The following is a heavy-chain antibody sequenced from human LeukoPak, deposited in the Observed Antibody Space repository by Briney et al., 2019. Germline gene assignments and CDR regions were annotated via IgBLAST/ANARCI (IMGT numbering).Heavy chain of an antibody. D-gene: IGHD1-26*01. CDR2: ISSSSSYI. CDR3: AILPGYSGSQSDY. V-gene: IGHV3-21*01. CDR1: GFTFSSYS. J-gene: IGHJ4*02. Sequence: TGGSLRLSCAASGFTFSSYSMNWVRQAPGKGLEWVSSISSSSSYIYYADSVKGRFTISRDNAKNSLYLQMNSLRAEDTAVYYCAILPGYSGSQSDYWGQGTLVTVSS.